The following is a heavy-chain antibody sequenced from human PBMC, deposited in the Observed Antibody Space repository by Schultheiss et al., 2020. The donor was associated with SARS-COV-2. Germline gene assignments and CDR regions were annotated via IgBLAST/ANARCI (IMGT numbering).Heavy chain of an antibody. J-gene: IGHJ4*02. CDR1: GFTFSSYA. V-gene: IGHV3-23*01. Sequence: GGSLRLSCAASGFTFSSYAMSWVRQAPGKGLEWVSAISGSGGSTYYADSVKGRFTISRDNSKNTLYLQMNSLRAEDTAVYYCTRASKVLRFLEWPFDYWGQGTLVTVSS. CDR3: TRASKVLRFLEWPFDY. D-gene: IGHD3-3*01. CDR2: ISGSGGST.